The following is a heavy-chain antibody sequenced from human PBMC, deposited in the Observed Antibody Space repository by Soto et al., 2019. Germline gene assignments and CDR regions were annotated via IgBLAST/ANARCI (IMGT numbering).Heavy chain of an antibody. CDR2: IYYSGST. J-gene: IGHJ6*02. CDR1: GGSISSSSYY. CDR3: AGQHTYYYDSSGYQARYYYYGMDV. D-gene: IGHD3-22*01. Sequence: SETLSLTCTVSGGSISSSSYYWGWIRQPPGEGLEWIGSIYYSGSTYYNPSLKSRVTISVDTSKNQFSLKLSSVTAADTAVYYCAGQHTYYYDSSGYQARYYYYGMDVWGQGTMVTLSS. V-gene: IGHV4-39*01.